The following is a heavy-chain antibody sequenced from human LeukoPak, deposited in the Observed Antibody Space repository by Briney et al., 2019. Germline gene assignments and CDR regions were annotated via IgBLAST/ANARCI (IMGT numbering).Heavy chain of an antibody. V-gene: IGHV3-30-3*01. Sequence: GRSLRLSCAASGFTFSSYAMHWVRQAPGKGLEWVAVISYDGSNKNYADSVKGRFTISRDNSKNTLYLQMNNLRAEDTAVYYCAKARYSSSWTGGYFDYWGQGTLVTVSS. J-gene: IGHJ4*02. CDR2: ISYDGSNK. CDR3: AKARYSSSWTGGYFDY. CDR1: GFTFSSYA. D-gene: IGHD6-13*01.